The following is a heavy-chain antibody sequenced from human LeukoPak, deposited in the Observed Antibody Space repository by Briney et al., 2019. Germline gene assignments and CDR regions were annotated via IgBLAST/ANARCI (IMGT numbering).Heavy chain of an antibody. V-gene: IGHV3-33*01. CDR3: ARDTTVTTALTSGVGDY. J-gene: IGHJ4*02. CDR2: IWYDGSNK. D-gene: IGHD4-11*01. CDR1: GFTFSSYG. Sequence: GRSLRLSCAASGFTFSSYGMHWVRQAPGKGLEWVAVIWYDGSNKYYADSVKGRFTISRDNSKNTLYLQMNSLRAEDTAVYYCARDTTVTTALTSGVGDYWGQGTLVTVSS.